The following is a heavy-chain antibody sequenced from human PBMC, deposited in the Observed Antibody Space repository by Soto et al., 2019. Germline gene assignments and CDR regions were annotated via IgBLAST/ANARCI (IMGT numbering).Heavy chain of an antibody. Sequence: QVQLQQWGAGLLKPSETLSLTCAVFGGSVNSGNYYWSWIRQPPGKGLEWIGEMSHSGGTHFNPSLQSRVTISVDKSKNQFSLKMSSVTAADTALYYCARVGRGTATTVVDAFDIWGPGTMVTVSS. J-gene: IGHJ3*02. V-gene: IGHV4-34*01. CDR1: GGSVNSGNYY. D-gene: IGHD1-1*01. CDR3: ARVGRGTATTVVDAFDI. CDR2: MSHSGGT.